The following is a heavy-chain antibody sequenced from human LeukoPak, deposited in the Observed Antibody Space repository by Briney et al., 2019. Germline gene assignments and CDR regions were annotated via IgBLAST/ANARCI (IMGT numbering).Heavy chain of an antibody. D-gene: IGHD3-10*01. CDR1: GFTFSDYY. J-gene: IGHJ4*02. Sequence: GGSLRLSCAASGFTFSDYYMSWIRQAPGKGLEWVSYISSSGSTIYYADSVKGRFTISRDNAKNSLYLQMNSLRAEDTAVYYCARVRGVRGVITNTPYYFDYWGQGTLVTVSS. CDR2: ISSSGSTI. CDR3: ARVRGVRGVITNTPYYFDY. V-gene: IGHV3-11*01.